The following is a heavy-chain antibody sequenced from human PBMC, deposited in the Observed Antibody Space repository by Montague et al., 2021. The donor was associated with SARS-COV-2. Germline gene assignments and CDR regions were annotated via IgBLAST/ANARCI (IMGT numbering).Heavy chain of an antibody. CDR2: IYTSGST. Sequence: TLSLTYTVSGGSISSGSYYWSWIRQPAGKGLEWIGRIYTSGSTNYNPSLKSRVTISADTSKNQFSLKLSSVTAADTAVYYCARADFWSGYLYFDYWGQGTLVTVSS. CDR1: GGSISSGSYY. CDR3: ARADFWSGYLYFDY. J-gene: IGHJ4*02. D-gene: IGHD3-3*01. V-gene: IGHV4-61*02.